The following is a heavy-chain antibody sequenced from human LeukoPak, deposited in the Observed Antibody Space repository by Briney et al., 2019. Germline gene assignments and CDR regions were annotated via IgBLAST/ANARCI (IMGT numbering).Heavy chain of an antibody. V-gene: IGHV3-23*01. CDR1: GGSISSRSYY. J-gene: IGHJ4*02. CDR2: ISGSGGST. CDR3: AKDLRFT. Sequence: ETLSLTCTVSGGSISSRSYYWGWIRQPPGKGLEWVSAISGSGGSTYYADSVKGRSTISRDNSKNTLYLQMNSLRAEDTAVYYCAKDLRFTRGQGTLVTVSS.